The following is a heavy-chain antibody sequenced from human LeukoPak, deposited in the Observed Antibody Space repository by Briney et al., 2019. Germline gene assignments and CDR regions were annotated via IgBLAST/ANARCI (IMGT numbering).Heavy chain of an antibody. CDR2: INPNSGGT. Sequence: ASVKVSCKASGYTFTGYYMHWVRQAPGQGLEWMGWINPNSGGTNYAQKLQGRVTMTTDTSTSTAYMELRSLRSDDTAVYYCARDRGSGWLGYYYYYMDVWGKGTTVTISS. CDR3: ARDRGSGWLGYYYYYMDV. J-gene: IGHJ6*03. V-gene: IGHV1-2*02. CDR1: GYTFTGYY. D-gene: IGHD6-19*01.